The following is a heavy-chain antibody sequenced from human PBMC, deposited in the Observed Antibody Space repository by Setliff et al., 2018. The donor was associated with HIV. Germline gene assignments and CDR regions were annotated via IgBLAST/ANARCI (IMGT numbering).Heavy chain of an antibody. CDR2: INTDNGNT. J-gene: IGHJ4*02. Sequence: ASVKVSCKTSGYIFSTYTIHWIRQAPGQRPEWMGWINTDNGNTRYSQKFEDRVSMTRDTSANIVYMELTSLKSEDMAVYYCARVWPQSIGFDCWGQGTLVTVSS. D-gene: IGHD2-21*01. CDR1: GYIFSTYT. CDR3: ARVWPQSIGFDC. V-gene: IGHV1-3*04.